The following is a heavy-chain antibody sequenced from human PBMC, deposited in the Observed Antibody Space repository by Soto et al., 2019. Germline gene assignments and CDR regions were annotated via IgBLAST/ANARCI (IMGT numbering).Heavy chain of an antibody. J-gene: IGHJ6*02. V-gene: IGHV1-3*01. Sequence: QVQLVQAGAEVKKPVASVKVSCKASGYTFTSYAMHWVRQAPGQRLEWMGWINAGNGNTKYSQKFQGRVTITRDTSASTAYMELSTLRSEDTAVYYCARGLTPGSRNYVVRYGMDVWGQGPTVTVSS. CDR2: INAGNGNT. CDR1: GYTFTSYA. D-gene: IGHD1-7*01. CDR3: ARGLTPGSRNYVVRYGMDV.